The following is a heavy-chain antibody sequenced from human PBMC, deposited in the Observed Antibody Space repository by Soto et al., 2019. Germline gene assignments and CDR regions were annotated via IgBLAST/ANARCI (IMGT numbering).Heavy chain of an antibody. Sequence: SVKVSCKASGGTFSSYAISWVRQAPGQGLEWMGGIIPIFGTANYAQKFQGRVTITADESTSTAYMELRSLRSDDTAVYYCARVSDFWSGYSLGWFDPWGQGTLVTVSS. CDR1: GGTFSSYA. V-gene: IGHV1-69*13. D-gene: IGHD3-3*01. CDR3: ARVSDFWSGYSLGWFDP. CDR2: IIPIFGTA. J-gene: IGHJ5*02.